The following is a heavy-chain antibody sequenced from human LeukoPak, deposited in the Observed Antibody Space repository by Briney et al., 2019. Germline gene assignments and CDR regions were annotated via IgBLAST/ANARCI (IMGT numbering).Heavy chain of an antibody. CDR2: ISPDGGRS. CDR1: GFTFGDYP. V-gene: IGHV3-43*02. CDR3: AKDMGGSGRNWASNWFDP. J-gene: IGHJ5*02. Sequence: GGSLRLSCAASGFTFGDYPMHWIRQTPGQGLEWVSLISPDGGRSFQADSVRGRSTISRDNSKNSLYLQMNSLRSEDTALYYCAKDMGGSGRNWASNWFDPWGQGTLVTVSS. D-gene: IGHD1-26*01.